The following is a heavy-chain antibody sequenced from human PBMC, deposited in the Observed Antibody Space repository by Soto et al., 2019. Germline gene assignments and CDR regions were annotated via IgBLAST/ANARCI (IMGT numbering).Heavy chain of an antibody. CDR3: ARGQDTAKVGY. Sequence: SETLSLTCAVSGGSFSDYYWNWIRQPPGKGLEWIGEIHPSGSTTYNPSLMSRVTISVNPSKSQFSLNLSSVTAADTAVYFCARGQDTAKVGYWGHGTLVTVS. V-gene: IGHV4-34*01. CDR2: IHPSGST. J-gene: IGHJ4*01. CDR1: GGSFSDYY. D-gene: IGHD5-18*01.